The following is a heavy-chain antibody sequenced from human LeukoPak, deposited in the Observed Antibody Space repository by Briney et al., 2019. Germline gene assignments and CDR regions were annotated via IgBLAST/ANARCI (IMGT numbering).Heavy chain of an antibody. Sequence: SGGSLRLSCAASGFTFSSYAMHWVRQAPGKGLEWVAVISYDGSNKYYADSVKGRFTISRDNSKNTLYLQMNSLRAEDTAVYYCARSIAVAGAFDYWGQGTLVTFSS. D-gene: IGHD6-19*01. CDR3: ARSIAVAGAFDY. CDR1: GFTFSSYA. CDR2: ISYDGSNK. J-gene: IGHJ4*02. V-gene: IGHV3-30*01.